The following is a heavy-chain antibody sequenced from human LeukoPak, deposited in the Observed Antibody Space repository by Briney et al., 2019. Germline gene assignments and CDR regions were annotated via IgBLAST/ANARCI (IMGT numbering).Heavy chain of an antibody. J-gene: IGHJ4*02. CDR3: TVGSLTFGVVITNFDY. D-gene: IGHD3-16*02. Sequence: GGSLRLSCAASGFTFSSYEMNWVRQAPGKGLEWVSYISSSGSTIYYADSVKGRFTISRDNAKNSLYLQMNSLRAEDTAVYYCTVGSLTFGVVITNFDYWGQGTLVTVSS. CDR2: ISSSGSTI. CDR1: GFTFSSYE. V-gene: IGHV3-48*03.